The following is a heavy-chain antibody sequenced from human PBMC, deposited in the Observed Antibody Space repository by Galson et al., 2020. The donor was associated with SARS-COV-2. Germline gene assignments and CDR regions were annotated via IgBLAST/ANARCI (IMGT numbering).Heavy chain of an antibody. CDR3: ARDPTSTTVTTSYYYYYYMDV. Sequence: SCKASGYPFTSYYMHWVRQAPGQGLEWMGIINPSGGSTSYAQKFQGRVTMTRDTSTSTVYMELSSLRSEDTAVYYCARDPTSTTVTTSYYYYYYMDVWGKGTTVTVSS. CDR1: GYPFTSYY. CDR2: INPSGGST. V-gene: IGHV1-46*01. J-gene: IGHJ6*03. D-gene: IGHD4-4*01.